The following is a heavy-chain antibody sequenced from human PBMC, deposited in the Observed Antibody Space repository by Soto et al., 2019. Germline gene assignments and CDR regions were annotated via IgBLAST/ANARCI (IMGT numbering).Heavy chain of an antibody. V-gene: IGHV3-33*01. CDR2: IWYDGSNK. J-gene: IGHJ3*02. D-gene: IGHD2-2*01. CDR1: GFTFSSYG. CDR3: ATSSSTRMIAFDI. Sequence: GGSLRLSCAASGFTFSSYGMHWVRQAPGKGLEWVAVIWYDGSNKYYADSVKGRFTISRDNSKNTLYLQMNSLRAEDMAVYYCATSSSTRMIAFDIWGQGTMVTVSS.